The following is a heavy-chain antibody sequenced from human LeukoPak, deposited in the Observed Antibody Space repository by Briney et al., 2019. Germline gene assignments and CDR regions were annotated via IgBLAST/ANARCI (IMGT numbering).Heavy chain of an antibody. CDR1: GGSLSGHY. Sequence: SETLSLTCTVGGGSLSGHYWGWIRQPPGKGLELVGHIYYTGTTFYNPSLNSRVTITLDTSRNQFSLRLTSVIAADTAVYYCARFSSGCSTASCYLTNWGQGALVTVSS. CDR3: ARFSSGCSTASCYLTN. J-gene: IGHJ4*02. D-gene: IGHD2-2*01. CDR2: IYYTGTT. V-gene: IGHV4-59*11.